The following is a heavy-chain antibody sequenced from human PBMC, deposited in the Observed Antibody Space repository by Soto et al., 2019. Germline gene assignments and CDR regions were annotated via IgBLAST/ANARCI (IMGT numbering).Heavy chain of an antibody. D-gene: IGHD6-13*01. Sequence: QVQLQESGPGLVKPSETLHLTCDVFGGSVSSGNSYWTWIRQPPGKGLEWIGYIYYSGSATYNPSLKRRVTLSVDTSKNQCALKMTSMTAADTAVYYCARRGGAAAGSYNWFDPWGQGSLVTVSS. V-gene: IGHV4-61*01. CDR3: ARRGGAAAGSYNWFDP. CDR2: IYYSGSA. CDR1: GGSVSSGNSY. J-gene: IGHJ5*02.